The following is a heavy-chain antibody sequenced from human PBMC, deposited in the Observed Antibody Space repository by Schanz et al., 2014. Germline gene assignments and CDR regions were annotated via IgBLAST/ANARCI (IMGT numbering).Heavy chain of an antibody. CDR3: AKEMADCSGGTCYDCYDYGLDV. V-gene: IGHV3-23*01. CDR1: GFTFNSYA. D-gene: IGHD2-15*01. CDR2: ISHSGGSK. Sequence: DVQLLESGGGLVQPGGSPRLSCAASGFTFNSYAMTWVRQAPGKGLEWVSSISHSGGSKYYADSVKGRFTISRDNSENTLYRQMNSLTADDPAVSYSAKEMADCSGGTCYDCYDYGLDVWGQGTTVTVSS. J-gene: IGHJ6*02.